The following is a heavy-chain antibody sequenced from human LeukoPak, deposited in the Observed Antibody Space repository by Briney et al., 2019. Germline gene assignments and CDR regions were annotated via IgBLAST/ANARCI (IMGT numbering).Heavy chain of an antibody. V-gene: IGHV3-23*01. J-gene: IGHJ4*02. CDR1: GFTFSSYA. CDR3: AKMEGYCSSTSCYGRDYFDY. Sequence: GGSLRLSCAASGFTFSSYAMSWVRQAPGKGLERVSAISGSGGSTYYADSVKGRFTISRDNSKNTLYLQMNSLRAEDTAVYYCAKMEGYCSSTSCYGRDYFDYWGQGTLVTVSS. CDR2: ISGSGGST. D-gene: IGHD2-2*01.